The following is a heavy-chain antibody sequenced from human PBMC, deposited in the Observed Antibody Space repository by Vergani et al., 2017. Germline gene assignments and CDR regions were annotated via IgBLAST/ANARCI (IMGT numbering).Heavy chain of an antibody. CDR2: INHSGST. CDR3: ARGFFRCSSTSCHLLGFDY. CDR1: GESFSGYY. D-gene: IGHD2-2*01. J-gene: IGHJ4*02. V-gene: IGHV4-34*01. Sequence: QVQLQQWGAGLLKPSETLSLTCAVYGESFSGYYWSWIRQPPGKGLEWIGEINHSGSTNYNPSLKSRVTISVDTSKNQFSLKLSSVTAADTAVYYCARGFFRCSSTSCHLLGFDYWGQGTLVTVSS.